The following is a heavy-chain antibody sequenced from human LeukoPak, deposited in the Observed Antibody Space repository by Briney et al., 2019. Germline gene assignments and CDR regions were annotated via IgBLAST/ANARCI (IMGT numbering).Heavy chain of an antibody. CDR2: IHYGGTT. CDR3: ARRRVYSGSGEFDF. J-gene: IGHJ4*02. CDR1: GGSMSGYY. Sequence: SETLSLTCTVSGGSMSGYYWSWIRQPPGKGLEWIGYIHYGGTTNYNPSLKSRVTISLDTSRNQFSLKLRSVTTADTAVYYCARRRVYSGSGEFDFWGQGTLVTVSS. V-gene: IGHV4-59*01. D-gene: IGHD5-12*01.